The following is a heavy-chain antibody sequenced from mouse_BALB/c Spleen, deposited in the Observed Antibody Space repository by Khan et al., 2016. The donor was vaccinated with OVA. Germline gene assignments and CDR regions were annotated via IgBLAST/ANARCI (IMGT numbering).Heavy chain of an antibody. J-gene: IGHJ3*01. CDR1: GYTLTNYI. CDR2: INPYNDGT. CDR3: AGDYGRSCWFAY. V-gene: IGHV1S136*01. D-gene: IGHD1-1*01. Sequence: VQLQQSGPELVKPGASVKLSCKASGYTLTNYIIDWVKQQPGQGIEWIGYINPYNDGTKYIEKFKGKATLTSNKSSSTAYMAHSGLSSEASAVYYWAGDYGRSCWFAYWGQGTLVTVSA.